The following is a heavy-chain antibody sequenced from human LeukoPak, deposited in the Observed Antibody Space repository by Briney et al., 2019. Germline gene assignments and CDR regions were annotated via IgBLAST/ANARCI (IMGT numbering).Heavy chain of an antibody. J-gene: IGHJ5*02. D-gene: IGHD6-13*01. CDR2: IYHSGST. CDR3: ARDLAAAGTEP. Sequence: SETLSLTCTVSGYSISSGYYWGWIRQPPGKGLEWIGSIYHSGSTYYNPSLKSRVTISVDTSKNQFSLKLSSVTAADTAVYYCARDLAAAGTEPWGQGTLVTVSS. CDR1: GYSISSGYY. V-gene: IGHV4-38-2*02.